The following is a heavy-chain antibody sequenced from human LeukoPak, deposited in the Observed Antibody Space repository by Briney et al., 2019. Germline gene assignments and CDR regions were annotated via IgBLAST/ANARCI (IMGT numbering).Heavy chain of an antibody. V-gene: IGHV3-33*01. CDR2: IWYDGSNK. Sequence: GKSVRLSCTASGFTFSDYGMHWVRQPPGKGLEWVAIIWYDGSNKTYEDSVKGRFTISRDNSKNTLYLQMNSLRAEDTAVYYCARGVDYYENSGTIDYWGQGTLVTVSS. CDR1: GFTFSDYG. D-gene: IGHD3-22*01. CDR3: ARGVDYYENSGTIDY. J-gene: IGHJ4*02.